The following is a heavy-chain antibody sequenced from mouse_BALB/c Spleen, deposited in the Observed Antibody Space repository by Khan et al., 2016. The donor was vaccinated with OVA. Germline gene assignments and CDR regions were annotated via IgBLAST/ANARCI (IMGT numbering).Heavy chain of an antibody. CDR3: TRAYYRYDGYYAMDY. J-gene: IGHJ4*01. D-gene: IGHD2-14*01. Sequence: QVQLQQSGPGLVAPSQSLSITCTVSGFSLSRYNVHWVRQPPGKGLEWLGMIWGGGGTDYTSALKSRLSISKDDSKRQVFLKMNSLQTDDTAMYYYTRAYYRYDGYYAMDYWGQGTSVTVSS. CDR1: GFSLSRYN. CDR2: IWGGGGT. V-gene: IGHV2-6-4*01.